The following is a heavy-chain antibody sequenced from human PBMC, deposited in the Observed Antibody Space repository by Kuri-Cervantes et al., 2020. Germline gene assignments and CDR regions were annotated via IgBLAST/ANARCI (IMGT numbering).Heavy chain of an antibody. D-gene: IGHD3-22*01. CDR2: IIPIFGTA. CDR1: GGTFSSYA. V-gene: IGHV1-69*13. J-gene: IGHJ3*02. Sequence: SVKVSCKASGGTFSSYAISWVRQAPGQGLEWMGGIIPIFGTANYAQKFQGRVTITADESTSTVYMELSSLRSEDTAVYYCARDPPYDSSGYYYGAHAFDIWGQGTMVTVSS. CDR3: ARDPPYDSSGYYYGAHAFDI.